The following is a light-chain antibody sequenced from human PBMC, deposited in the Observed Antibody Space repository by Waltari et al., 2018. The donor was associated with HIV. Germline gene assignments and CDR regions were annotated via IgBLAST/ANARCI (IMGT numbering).Light chain of an antibody. V-gene: IGLV2-14*01. CDR3: SSYTTSGIVV. CDR1: KSDIGYYNS. J-gene: IGLJ2*01. CDR2: GVT. Sequence: HSALAQPASVSGSPGQSVIISCTGSKSDIGYYNSVSWYQHQSGRAPKALIHGVTSRPSGISSRFSGSKSGNTAFLTISGLQIDDEGDYFCSSYTTSGIVVFGGGTKVTVL.